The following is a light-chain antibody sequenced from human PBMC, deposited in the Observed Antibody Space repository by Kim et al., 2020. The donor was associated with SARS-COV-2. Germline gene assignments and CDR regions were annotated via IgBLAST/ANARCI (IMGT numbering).Light chain of an antibody. CDR1: SLRSYY. CDR2: VKD. Sequence: VALGQTVRITCQGDSLRSYYATWYQQKPGQAPKVVIYVKDNRPSVVPDRFSGSSSGNKAYLTITGTQAGDEADYYCNSRDSNDYVVFGGGTQLTVL. V-gene: IGLV3-19*01. CDR3: NSRDSNDYVV. J-gene: IGLJ2*01.